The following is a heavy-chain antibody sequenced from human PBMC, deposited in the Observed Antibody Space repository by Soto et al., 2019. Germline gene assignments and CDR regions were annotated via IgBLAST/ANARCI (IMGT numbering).Heavy chain of an antibody. V-gene: IGHV2-26*01. CDR2: IFSDAER. D-gene: IGHD2-21*02. CDR1: GFSLTTGRMG. J-gene: IGHJ6*02. CDR3: ARMNADSYSYYYAMDV. Sequence: QVTLRESGPVLLKPTETLTLTCNVSGFSLTTGRMGVSWIRQPPGKALEWLAHIFSDAERSYSTSLQGRLTISTDGSGSQVVLIMTNMGPVDTGTYFCARMNADSYSYYYAMDVWGQGTTVTVSS.